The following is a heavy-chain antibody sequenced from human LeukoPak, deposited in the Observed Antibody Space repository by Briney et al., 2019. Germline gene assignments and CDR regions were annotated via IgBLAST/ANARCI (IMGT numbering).Heavy chain of an antibody. CDR2: IYDNGNT. J-gene: IGHJ4*02. V-gene: IGHV4-59*12. CDR1: GGSISSYI. Sequence: SETLSLTCTVSGGSISSYIWSWIRQPPGKGLEWIAYIYDNGNTNYNPSLKSRVTIALDTSKNQFSLRLSSVTAADTAVYYCASESPYYYDSSGYALFDYWGQGTLVTVSS. D-gene: IGHD3-22*01. CDR3: ASESPYYYDSSGYALFDY.